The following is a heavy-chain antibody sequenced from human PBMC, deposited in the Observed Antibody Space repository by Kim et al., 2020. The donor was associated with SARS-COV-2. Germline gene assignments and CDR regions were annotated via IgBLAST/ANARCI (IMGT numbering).Heavy chain of an antibody. J-gene: IGHJ4*02. CDR1: GFIFSNAW. D-gene: IGHD6-25*01. V-gene: IGHV3-15*01. CDR3: TTLDRIAAAD. Sequence: GGSLRLSCAASGFIFSNAWMSWVRQAPGKGLEWVGRIKSKPNGETTNYAVPVKGRFTISRDDSKNTVFLQMNSLKSEDTGVYYCTTLDRIAAADWGQGTLVTVSS. CDR2: IKSKPNGETT.